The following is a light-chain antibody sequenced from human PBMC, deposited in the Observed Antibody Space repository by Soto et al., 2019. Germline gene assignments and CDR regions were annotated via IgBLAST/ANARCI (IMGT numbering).Light chain of an antibody. V-gene: IGKV3-20*01. Sequence: EIVLTQSPATLSLSPGERATLSCRASQSVRSSYLAWYQQKPGQAPRLLIDGASSRATGIPDRFSGSGSGTVFTLTISRLEPEDFAVYYCQQYGSSPWTFGHGTKVEI. CDR1: QSVRSSY. CDR2: GAS. J-gene: IGKJ1*01. CDR3: QQYGSSPWT.